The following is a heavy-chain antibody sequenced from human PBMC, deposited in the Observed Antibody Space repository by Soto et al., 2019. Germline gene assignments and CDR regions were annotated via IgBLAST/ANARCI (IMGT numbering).Heavy chain of an antibody. J-gene: IGHJ6*02. CDR1: GFTFSSYG. Sequence: PGGSLRLSCAASGFTFSSYGMHWVRQAPGKGLEWVAVISYDGSNKYYADSVKGRFTISRDNSKNTLYLQMNSLRAEDTAVYYCAGGVLRFFGPPYYYYGMDVWGQGTTVTVSS. D-gene: IGHD3-3*01. V-gene: IGHV3-30*03. CDR2: ISYDGSNK. CDR3: AGGVLRFFGPPYYYYGMDV.